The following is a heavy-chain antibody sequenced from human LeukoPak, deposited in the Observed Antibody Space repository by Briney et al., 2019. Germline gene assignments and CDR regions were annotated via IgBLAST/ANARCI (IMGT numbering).Heavy chain of an antibody. D-gene: IGHD1-26*01. CDR1: GGSINSYY. CDR2: IYTTGTT. Sequence: SETLSVTCTVSGGSINSYYWGWVRQPAGKGLEWIGRIYTTGTTNYTPSLKSRLSMSVDTSKNQFSLRLRSVTAADTAVYCCGRQGYTASYYFLDYWSQGTLVTVSS. V-gene: IGHV4-4*07. CDR3: GRQGYTASYYFLDY. J-gene: IGHJ4*02.